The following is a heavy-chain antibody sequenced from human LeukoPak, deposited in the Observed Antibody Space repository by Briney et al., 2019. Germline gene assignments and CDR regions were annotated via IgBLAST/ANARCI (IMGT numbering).Heavy chain of an antibody. J-gene: IGHJ4*02. CDR1: GGSISSGSYY. V-gene: IGHV4-39*01. CDR3: ASFYYESSGNYYVPFDY. CDR2: IYYSGST. D-gene: IGHD3-22*01. Sequence: SETLSLTCTVSGGSISSGSYYWGWIRQPPGKGLEWIGTIYYSGSTYYNPSLKSRVTISLDTSKNQFSLWLSSVTAADTAVYYCASFYYESSGNYYVPFDYWGQGTLVTVSS.